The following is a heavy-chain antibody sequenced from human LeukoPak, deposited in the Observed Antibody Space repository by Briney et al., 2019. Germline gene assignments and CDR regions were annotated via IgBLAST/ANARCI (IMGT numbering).Heavy chain of an antibody. CDR2: IYYSGST. V-gene: IGHV4-59*01. Sequence: SETLSLTCTVSGGSISSYYWSWIRQPPGKGLEWIGYIYYSGSTNYNPSLKSRVTISVDTSKNQFSLKLSSVTAADTAVYCCARERAVTTYNYFDYWGQGTLVTVSS. J-gene: IGHJ4*02. CDR1: GGSISSYY. CDR3: ARERAVTTYNYFDY. D-gene: IGHD4-17*01.